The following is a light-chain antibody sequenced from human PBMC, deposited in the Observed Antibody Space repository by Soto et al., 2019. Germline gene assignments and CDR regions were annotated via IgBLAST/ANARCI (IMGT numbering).Light chain of an antibody. J-gene: IGKJ4*01. CDR2: KAF. V-gene: IGKV1-5*03. CDR3: QHYDSWPLT. CDR1: QSIFSW. Sequence: DIQMTQSPSTLSASVGDRVTITCRASQSIFSWLAWYQQQPGKAPKLLIYKAFSLESGVPSRFSGSGSGTEFTLTISSLQPDDFATYYCQHYDSWPLTFGGGTKVEIK.